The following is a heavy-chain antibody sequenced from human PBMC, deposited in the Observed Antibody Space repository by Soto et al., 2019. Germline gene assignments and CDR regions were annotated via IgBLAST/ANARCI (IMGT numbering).Heavy chain of an antibody. J-gene: IGHJ4*02. CDR2: ISSSSSTI. CDR1: GFTFSSYS. V-gene: IGHV3-48*01. D-gene: IGHD5-12*01. CDR3: ARDKREYSGYDHDY. Sequence: EVQLVESGGGLVQPGGSLRLSCAASGFTFSSYSMNWVRQAPGKGLEWVSYISSSSSTIYYADSVKGRFTISRDNAKNSPYLQMNSLRAEDTAVYYCARDKREYSGYDHDYWGQGTLVTVSS.